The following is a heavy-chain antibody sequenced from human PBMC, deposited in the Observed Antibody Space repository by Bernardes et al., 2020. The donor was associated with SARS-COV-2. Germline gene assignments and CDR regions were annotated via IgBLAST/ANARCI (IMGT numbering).Heavy chain of an antibody. CDR1: GFSLSTYW. D-gene: IGHD3-22*01. Sequence: GGSLRLSCVASGFSLSTYWMNWVRQAPGKGLEWAAKIKQDGSEKYYVDSVKGRFTISRDNAKNSLYLQMNSLRAEDTAVYYCARDRGLTMNVYYGMDVWGQGTTVTVSS. V-gene: IGHV3-7*03. CDR3: ARDRGLTMNVYYGMDV. J-gene: IGHJ6*02. CDR2: IKQDGSEK.